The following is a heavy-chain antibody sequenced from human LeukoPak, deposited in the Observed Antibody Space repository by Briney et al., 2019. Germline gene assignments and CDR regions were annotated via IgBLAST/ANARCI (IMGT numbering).Heavy chain of an antibody. CDR2: IRYDGSNK. Sequence: GGSLRLSCTASGFTFSSYGMHWVRQAPGKGLEWVAFIRYDGSNKYYADSVKGRFTISRDNSKNTLYLQMNSLRAEDTAVYYCARDLTAMDYFDYWGQGTLVTVSS. V-gene: IGHV3-30*02. J-gene: IGHJ4*02. CDR3: ARDLTAMDYFDY. D-gene: IGHD5-18*01. CDR1: GFTFSSYG.